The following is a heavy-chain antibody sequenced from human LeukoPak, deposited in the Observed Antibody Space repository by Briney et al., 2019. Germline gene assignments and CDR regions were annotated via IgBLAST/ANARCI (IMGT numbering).Heavy chain of an antibody. D-gene: IGHD1-1*01. V-gene: IGHV3-7*01. Sequence: GGSLRLSCAASGLSISNFWMHWVRQAPGKGLEWVAIIDKDGNEIKYVDSVKGRFTLSRDNARNSVCLQMNSLRTEDTALYYCVTDGDKWNDFEYWGQGTLVTVSS. CDR2: IDKDGNEI. CDR3: VTDGDKWNDFEY. CDR1: GLSISNFW. J-gene: IGHJ4*02.